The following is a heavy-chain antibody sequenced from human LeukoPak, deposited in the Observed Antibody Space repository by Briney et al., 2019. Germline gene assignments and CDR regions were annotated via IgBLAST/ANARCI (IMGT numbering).Heavy chain of an antibody. CDR1: GYTFISYG. V-gene: IGHV1-18*01. CDR3: ARACSSTSCLYYYGMDV. CDR2: ISAYNGNT. Sequence: GASVKVSCKASGYTFISYGISWVRQAPGQGLEWMGWISAYNGNTNYAQKLQGRVTMTTDTSTSTAYMELRSLRSDDTAVYYCARACSSTSCLYYYGMDVWGQGTTVTVSS. D-gene: IGHD2-2*01. J-gene: IGHJ6*02.